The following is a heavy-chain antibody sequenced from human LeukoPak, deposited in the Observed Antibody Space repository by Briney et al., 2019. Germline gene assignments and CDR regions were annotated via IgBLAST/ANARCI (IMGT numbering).Heavy chain of an antibody. V-gene: IGHV3-11*01. J-gene: IGHJ4*02. D-gene: IGHD3-3*01. CDR1: GFTFSDYY. CDR2: AGSSGSPM. Sequence: GGSLRLSCAASGFTFSDYYMSWIRQAPGKGLEWISYAGSSGSPMNYADSVKGRFTISKDNAKNSLYLQMNSLRAEDTAMYYCARTGFDLWSGYYGARYFFDYRGQGTLVTVSS. CDR3: ARTGFDLWSGYYGARYFFDY.